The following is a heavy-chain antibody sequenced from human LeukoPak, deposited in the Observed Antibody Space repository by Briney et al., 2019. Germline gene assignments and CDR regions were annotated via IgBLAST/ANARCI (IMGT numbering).Heavy chain of an antibody. V-gene: IGHV3-74*01. J-gene: IGHJ3*01. CDR1: GFTLTNNW. D-gene: IGHD1-14*01. Sequence: PGGSLRLSCTASGFTLTNNWMHWVRQVPGKGLEWVSRVSTYGTNTNYADSVRGRFTISRDNAKNTLYLQMDSLRAEDSAIYYCAREFSPEDAFDLWGQGTRVTVSS. CDR2: VSTYGTNT. CDR3: AREFSPEDAFDL.